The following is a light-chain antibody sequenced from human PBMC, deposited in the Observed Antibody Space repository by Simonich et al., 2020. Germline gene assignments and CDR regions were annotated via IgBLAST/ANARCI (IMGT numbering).Light chain of an antibody. J-gene: IGLJ3*02. CDR1: SRDVGGYNY. CDR3: SSYTSSSTLDWV. CDR2: DVS. Sequence: QSALTQPASVSGSPGQSITISCTGTSRDVGGYNYVSWYQQPPGKAPKLMIYDVSNRPSGVSNRFSGSKSGNTASLTISGLQAEDEADYYCSSYTSSSTLDWVFGGGTKLTVL. V-gene: IGLV2-14*03.